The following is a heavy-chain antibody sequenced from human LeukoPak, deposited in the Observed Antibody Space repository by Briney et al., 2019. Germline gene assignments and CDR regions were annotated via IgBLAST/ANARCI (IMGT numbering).Heavy chain of an antibody. D-gene: IGHD3/OR15-3a*01. CDR3: ARDRGGFPVLGLDS. J-gene: IGHJ5*01. V-gene: IGHV1-2*02. Sequence: ASVKVSCKASGYTFTDHYIHWVRQAPGQGLEWMGWINPDSGGTNYAEKFQGRVTMTRDTSITTAYMDLRRLRSDDTAVYYCARDRGGFPVLGLDSWGHGTLV. CDR2: INPDSGGT. CDR1: GYTFTDHY.